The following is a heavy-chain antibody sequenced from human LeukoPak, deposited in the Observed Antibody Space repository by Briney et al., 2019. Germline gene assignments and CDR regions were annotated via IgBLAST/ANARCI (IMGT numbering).Heavy chain of an antibody. CDR2: LLDSVNT. CDR3: ATLKRGSNYGYFDF. J-gene: IGHJ4*02. CDR1: GGSLSSHY. Sequence: KPSETLSLTCTVSGGSLSSHYWSWIRQPPGKGLEWIAYLLDSVNTKDNPSLQSRLTLSADTSKNQFSLRLTSVTAADTAVYYCATLKRGSNYGYFDFWGQGIKVTVSS. V-gene: IGHV4-59*11. D-gene: IGHD5-18*01.